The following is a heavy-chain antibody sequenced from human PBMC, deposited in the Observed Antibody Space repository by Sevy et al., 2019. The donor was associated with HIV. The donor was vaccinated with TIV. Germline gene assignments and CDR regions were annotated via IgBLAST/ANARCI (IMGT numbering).Heavy chain of an antibody. CDR1: GGSISSGGYY. CDR3: ARGSSLRDIVVVPADY. V-gene: IGHV4-31*03. J-gene: IGHJ4*02. Sequence: LSLTCTVSGGSISSGGYYWSWIRQHPGKGLEWIGYIYYSGSTYYNLSLKSRVTISVDTSKNQFSLKLSSVTAADTAVYYCARGSSLRDIVVVPADYWGQGTLVTVSS. CDR2: IYYSGST. D-gene: IGHD2-2*01.